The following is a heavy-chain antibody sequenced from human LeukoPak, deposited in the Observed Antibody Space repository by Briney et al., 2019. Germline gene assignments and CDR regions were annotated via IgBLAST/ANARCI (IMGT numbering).Heavy chain of an antibody. CDR2: IDQDGSVR. CDR1: GFTFSSFW. CDR3: ARDPGSSSFDY. Sequence: PGGSLRLSCVASGFTFSSFWMSWVRQAPGKGLECVANIDQDGSVRNYVDSGKGRFIISRDNAKNSLYLQMDSLRAEDTAVYFCARDPGSSSFDYWGLGTPVTVSS. J-gene: IGHJ4*02. V-gene: IGHV3-7*01. D-gene: IGHD6-13*01.